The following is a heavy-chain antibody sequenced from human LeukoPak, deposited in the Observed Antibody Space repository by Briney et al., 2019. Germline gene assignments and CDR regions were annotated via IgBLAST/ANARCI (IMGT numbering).Heavy chain of an antibody. CDR1: GFTFSSYS. CDR3: ARGGDTVASRTSHDTFDI. D-gene: IGHD2-15*01. J-gene: IGHJ3*02. Sequence: PGGSLRLSCAASGFTFSSYSMNWVRQAPGKGLEWVSSISSSSSYIYYADSVKGRFTISRDNAKNSLYLQMNSLRAEDTAVYYCARGGDTVASRTSHDTFDIWGQGTMVTVSS. CDR2: ISSSSSYI. V-gene: IGHV3-21*01.